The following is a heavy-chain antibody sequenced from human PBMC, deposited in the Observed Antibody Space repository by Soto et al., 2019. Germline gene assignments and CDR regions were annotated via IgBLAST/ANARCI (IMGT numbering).Heavy chain of an antibody. CDR2: IYYSGST. Sequence: QVQLQESGPGLVKPSQTLSLTCTVSGGSISSGGYYWSWIRQHPGKGLEWIGYIYYSGSTYYNPSLKSRVTIXXDXSXXQFSLKLSSVTAADTAVYYCARRREYSGYDTTFDYWGQGTLVTVSS. CDR1: GGSISSGGYY. D-gene: IGHD5-12*01. J-gene: IGHJ4*02. V-gene: IGHV4-31*03. CDR3: ARRREYSGYDTTFDY.